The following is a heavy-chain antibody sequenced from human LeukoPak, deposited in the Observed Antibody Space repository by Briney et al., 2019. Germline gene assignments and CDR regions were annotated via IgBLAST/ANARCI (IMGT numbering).Heavy chain of an antibody. V-gene: IGHV6-1*01. CDR3: ARGVSYSSGWYARYNWFDP. J-gene: IGHJ5*02. Sequence: SQTLSLTCAISGDSVSSNSAAWNWIRQSPSRGLEWLGRTYYRSNWYNDYAVSVKSRITINPDTSKNQFSLQLNSVTPEDTAVYYCARGVSYSSGWYARYNWFDPWGQGTLVTVSS. D-gene: IGHD6-19*01. CDR2: TYYRSNWYN. CDR1: GDSVSSNSAA.